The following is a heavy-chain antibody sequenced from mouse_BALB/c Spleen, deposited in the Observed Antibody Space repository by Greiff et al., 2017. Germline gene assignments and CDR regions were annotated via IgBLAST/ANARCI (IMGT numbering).Heavy chain of an antibody. CDR1: GFSLTSYG. V-gene: IGHV2-2*02. CDR3: ARTSPYGGFAY. D-gene: IGHD1-1*01. J-gene: IGHJ3*01. CDR2: IWSGGST. Sequence: VMLVESGPGLVQPSQSLSITCTVSGFSLTSYGVHWVRQSPGKGLEWLGVIWSGGSTDYNAAFISRLSISKDNSKSQVFFKMNSLQANDTAIYYCARTSPYGGFAYWGQGTLVTVSA.